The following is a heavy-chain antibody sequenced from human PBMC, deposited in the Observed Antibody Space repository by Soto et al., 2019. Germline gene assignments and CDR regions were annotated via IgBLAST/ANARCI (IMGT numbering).Heavy chain of an antibody. Sequence: QVQLVQSGAEVKKPGSSVKVSCRASGGTLNKHAITWVRRAPGLGLEWLGGIIPMFGIPNYPQKFQGRVMTTADDSTNTSHMELNSLTSDDTAVYYCARGGTSGWLKGAYDVWGQGTMVTVSS. V-gene: IGHV1-69*01. CDR2: IIPMFGIP. J-gene: IGHJ3*01. D-gene: IGHD6-19*01. CDR1: GGTLNKHA. CDR3: ARGGTSGWLKGAYDV.